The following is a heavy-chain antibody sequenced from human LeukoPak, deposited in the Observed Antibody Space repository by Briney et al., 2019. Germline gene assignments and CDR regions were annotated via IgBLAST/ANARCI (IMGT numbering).Heavy chain of an antibody. J-gene: IGHJ6*03. CDR3: AKGPQSTYYYYMDV. CDR1: GFNFGTYT. Sequence: GGSLRLSCAAPGFNFGTYTMSWVRQAPRKGLEWGSRINAICYSTEYADSVKGRFTISRDNSQNTLYLQMNSLRAEDTAVYYCAKGPQSTYYYYMDVWGKGTTVTVSS. D-gene: IGHD2-2*01. CDR2: INAICYST. V-gene: IGHV3-23*01.